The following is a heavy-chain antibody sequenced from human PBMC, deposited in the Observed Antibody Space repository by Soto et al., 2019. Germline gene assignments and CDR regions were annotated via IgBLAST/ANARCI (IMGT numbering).Heavy chain of an antibody. CDR3: ARERPEFYFDR. J-gene: IGHJ4*02. Sequence: SKTLSLTCTVSGGSISSYYWSWIRQPPGKGLEWIGNIHYSGSTNYNPSLMSRVSTSVDTSKNHFTLTINSVTAADTAVYFCARERPEFYFDRWGQGTLVTVSS. V-gene: IGHV4-59*01. CDR1: GGSISSYY. CDR2: IHYSGST.